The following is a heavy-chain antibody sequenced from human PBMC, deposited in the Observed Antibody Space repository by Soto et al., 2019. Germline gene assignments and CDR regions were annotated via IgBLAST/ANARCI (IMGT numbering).Heavy chain of an antibody. J-gene: IGHJ6*03. CDR2: ISSSGSTI. CDR3: ARTTNYYYYMDV. D-gene: IGHD1-1*01. CDR1: GFTFSDYY. Sequence: GGSLRLSCAASGFTFSDYYMSWIRQAPGKGLEWVSYISSSGSTIYYADSAKGRFTISRDSAKNSLYLQMNSLRAEDTAVYFCARTTNYYYYMDVWGKGTMVTVSS. V-gene: IGHV3-11*01.